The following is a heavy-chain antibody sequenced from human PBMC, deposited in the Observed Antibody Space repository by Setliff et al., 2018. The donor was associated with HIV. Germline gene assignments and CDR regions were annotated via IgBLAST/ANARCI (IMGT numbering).Heavy chain of an antibody. J-gene: IGHJ6*03. V-gene: IGHV3-74*01. CDR2: INTDERYT. Sequence: PGGSLRLSCAASGFAFSTYWMHWVRQAPGKGLVWVSRINTDERYTLYADSVKGRFTISRDNSKNTLYPQMNSLRAEDTAIYYCAKRRVCNTSCYIVDYMDVWGKGTTVTVSS. D-gene: IGHD2-21*01. CDR3: AKRRVCNTSCYIVDYMDV. CDR1: GFAFSTYW.